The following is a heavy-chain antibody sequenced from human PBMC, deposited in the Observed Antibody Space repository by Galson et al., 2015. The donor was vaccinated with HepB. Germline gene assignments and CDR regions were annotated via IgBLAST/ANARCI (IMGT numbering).Heavy chain of an antibody. CDR1: GYTFTDYY. CDR3: ARDQLVGGTAGDYYYYYYMDV. Sequence: SVKVSCKASGYTFTDYYMHWVRQAPGQGLEWMGRINPNSGGTNYAQKFQGRVTMTRDTSTSTAYMELSRLRSDDTAVYYCARDQLVGGTAGDYYYYYYMDVWGKGTTVTVSS. V-gene: IGHV1-2*06. CDR2: INPNSGGT. J-gene: IGHJ6*03. D-gene: IGHD1-26*01.